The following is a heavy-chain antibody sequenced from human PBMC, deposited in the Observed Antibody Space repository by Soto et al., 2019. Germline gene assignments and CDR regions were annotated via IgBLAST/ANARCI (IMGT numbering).Heavy chain of an antibody. CDR2: IWYDGSNK. Sequence: GGSLRLSCAASGFTFSSYGMHWVRQAPGKGLEWVAVIWYDGSNKYYADSVKGRFTISRDNSKNTLYLQMNSLRAEDTAVYYCARDYYSSGYPAGAFDIWGQGTMVTVSS. CDR3: ARDYYSSGYPAGAFDI. V-gene: IGHV3-33*01. J-gene: IGHJ3*02. D-gene: IGHD6-19*01. CDR1: GFTFSSYG.